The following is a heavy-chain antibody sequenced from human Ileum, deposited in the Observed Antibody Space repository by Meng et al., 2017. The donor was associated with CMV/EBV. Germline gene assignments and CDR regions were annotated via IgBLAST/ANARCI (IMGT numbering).Heavy chain of an antibody. V-gene: IGHV4-34*01. CDR2: VNHSGST. J-gene: IGHJ4*02. CDR3: AKDGHYDL. CDR1: GGSFSAYY. D-gene: IGHD3-3*01. Sequence: QVQLRQWGAGLLKPSETLSLTCAVYGGSFSAYYWNWIRQHPGKGLEWIGEVNHSGSTNFNPSLKSRVTISVDTSKNQFSLRLSSVTAADTAVYYCAKDGHYDLWGQGTLVTVSS.